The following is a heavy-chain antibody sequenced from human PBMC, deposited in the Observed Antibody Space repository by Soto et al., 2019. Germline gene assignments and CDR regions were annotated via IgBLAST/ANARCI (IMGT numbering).Heavy chain of an antibody. CDR2: ISWNSGSI. Sequence: PGGSLRLSCAASGFTFDDYAMHWVRQAPGKGLEWVSGISWNSGSIGYADSVKGRLTISRDNAKNSLYLQMNSLRAEDTALYYCAKDKGSSGWYYFDYWGQGTLVTVSS. CDR3: AKDKGSSGWYYFDY. D-gene: IGHD6-19*01. V-gene: IGHV3-9*01. CDR1: GFTFDDYA. J-gene: IGHJ4*02.